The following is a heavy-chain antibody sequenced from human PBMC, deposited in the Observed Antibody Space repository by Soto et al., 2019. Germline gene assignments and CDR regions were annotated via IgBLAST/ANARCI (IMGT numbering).Heavy chain of an antibody. D-gene: IGHD3-10*01. CDR3: ARGGVTMVRGVYYYYYMDV. J-gene: IGHJ6*03. CDR1: GGSFSGYY. V-gene: IGHV4-34*01. Sequence: TSETLSLTCAVYGGSFSGYYWSWIRQPPGKGLEWIGEINHSGSTNYNPSLKSRVTISVDTSKNQFSLKLSSVTAADTAVYYCARGGVTMVRGVYYYYYMDVWGKGTTVTVSS. CDR2: INHSGST.